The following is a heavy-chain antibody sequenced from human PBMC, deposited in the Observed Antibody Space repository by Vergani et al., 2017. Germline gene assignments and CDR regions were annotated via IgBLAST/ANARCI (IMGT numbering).Heavy chain of an antibody. D-gene: IGHD3-22*01. CDR2: INPNSGGT. J-gene: IGHJ4*02. CDR1: GYTFTGYY. CDR3: ARVPNMYTYYYESSGPDPVGDY. V-gene: IGHV1-2*02. Sequence: QVQLVQSGAEVEKPGASVKVSCKASGYTFTGYYMHWVRQAPGQGLEMMGWINPNSGGTNYAQKFQGRVTMTMDTSISTDYMELRRLRSDDTAVYYGARVPNMYTYYYESSGPDPVGDYWGQGTLVTVSS.